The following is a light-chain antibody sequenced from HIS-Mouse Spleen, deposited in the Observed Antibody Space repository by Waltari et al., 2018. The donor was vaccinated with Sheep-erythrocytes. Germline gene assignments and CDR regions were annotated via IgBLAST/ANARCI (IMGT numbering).Light chain of an antibody. CDR3: CSYAGSSTPWV. CDR1: SIDGGSYTL. Sequence: QSALTQPPSASGSPGHSVTISCTGTSIDGGSYTLVSWYRHHPGNAPKLMIYEGSKRPSGVSNRFSGSKSGNTASLTISGLQAEDEADYYCCSYAGSSTPWVFGGGTKLTVL. V-gene: IGLV2-23*01. J-gene: IGLJ3*02. CDR2: EGS.